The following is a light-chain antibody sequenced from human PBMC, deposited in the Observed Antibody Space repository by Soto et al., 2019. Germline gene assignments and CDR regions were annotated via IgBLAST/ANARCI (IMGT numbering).Light chain of an antibody. CDR2: GVS. V-gene: IGKV3-20*01. J-gene: IGKJ1*01. CDR1: QSVTGSY. Sequence: EIVLPQSPGTLSLSPGERCTLSCLSSQSVTGSYLAWYQQKPDQSPRLLIYGVSSRATGIPDRFSGSGSGTDFTLTITRLEPEDFAVYYCHQYDSSPWTFGQGTKVDIK. CDR3: HQYDSSPWT.